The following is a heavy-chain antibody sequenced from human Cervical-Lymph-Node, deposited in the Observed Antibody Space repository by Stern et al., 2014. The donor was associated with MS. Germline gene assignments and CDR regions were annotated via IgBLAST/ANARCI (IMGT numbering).Heavy chain of an antibody. CDR2: IIPILDTT. CDR1: GGTFSTHA. J-gene: IGHJ4*02. Sequence: VQLVQSGAEVKKPGSSVKVSCKSSGGTFSTHAISWVRQAHGQGLERLGRIIPILDTTDYAQRFQGRLTIDADESTDTAYMELRSLTPDDTAVYYCAREKSDCSGGSCFSSLDYWGQGTLVTVSS. V-gene: IGHV1-69*11. CDR3: AREKSDCSGGSCFSSLDY. D-gene: IGHD2-15*01.